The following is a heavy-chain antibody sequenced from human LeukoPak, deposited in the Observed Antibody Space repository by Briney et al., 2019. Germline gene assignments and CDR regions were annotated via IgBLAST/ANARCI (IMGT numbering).Heavy chain of an antibody. D-gene: IGHD2-21*01. Sequence: GESLKISCKGSGYSFTSYWIGWVRQMPGKGLEWMGIIYPGDSDTRNSPSFQGQVTISADKSISTAYLQWSSLKASDTAMYYCARTSSEYCGGDCYFDYWGQGTLVTVSS. J-gene: IGHJ4*02. CDR3: ARTSSEYCGGDCYFDY. CDR1: GYSFTSYW. V-gene: IGHV5-51*01. CDR2: IYPGDSDT.